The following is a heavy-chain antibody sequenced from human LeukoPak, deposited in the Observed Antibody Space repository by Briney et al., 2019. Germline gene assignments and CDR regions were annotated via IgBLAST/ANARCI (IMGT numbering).Heavy chain of an antibody. CDR1: GGTFSSYA. D-gene: IGHD1-26*01. J-gene: IGHJ4*02. Sequence: SVKVSCKASGGTFSSYAISWVRHAPGQGLEWMGRIIPIFGTANYAQKFQGRVTTTTDEYTRTPYMERSSLRSENTAVYYCARDRVSGSYSGYFDYWGQGTLVTVSS. CDR2: IIPIFGTA. CDR3: ARDRVSGSYSGYFDY. V-gene: IGHV1-69*05.